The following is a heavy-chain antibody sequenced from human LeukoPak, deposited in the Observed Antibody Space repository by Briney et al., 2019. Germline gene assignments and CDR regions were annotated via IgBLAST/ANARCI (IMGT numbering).Heavy chain of an antibody. CDR3: ARGRGREVNWFDP. D-gene: IGHD5-12*01. V-gene: IGHV1-69*04. CDR1: GGTFSSYA. CDR2: IIPILGMA. Sequence: SVKVSCKASGGTFSSYAISWVRQAPGQGLEWMGRIIPILGMAIYAQKFQGRVTITADKSTSTAYMELSSLRSEDTAVYYCARGRGREVNWFDPWGQGTLVTVSS. J-gene: IGHJ5*02.